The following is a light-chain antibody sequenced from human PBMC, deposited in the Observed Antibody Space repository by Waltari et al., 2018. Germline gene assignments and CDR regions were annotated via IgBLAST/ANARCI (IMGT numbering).Light chain of an antibody. J-gene: IGKJ3*01. V-gene: IGKV3-11*01. CDR3: QQRSNWLFT. Sequence: EIVLTQSPATLSLSPGERATLSCRASQSVSHYLAWFQQKPGQAPRRLIYEESRRATGIPTRFSGSESATDFTLTISSLEHEDFAVYYCQQRSNWLFTFGPGTKVEIK. CDR2: EES. CDR1: QSVSHY.